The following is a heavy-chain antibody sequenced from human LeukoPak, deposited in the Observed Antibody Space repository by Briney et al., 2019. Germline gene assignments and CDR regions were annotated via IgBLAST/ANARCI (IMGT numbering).Heavy chain of an antibody. CDR3: ARERSGGYDFWSGYPPGGFDY. CDR1: RFTFSSYG. Sequence: GGSLRLSCAASRFTFSSYGMHWVRQAPGKGLEWVAFIGYDGSNKYYADSVKGRFTISRDNSKNTLYLKMNSLRAEDTAVYYCARERSGGYDFWSGYPPGGFDYXGQGTXXXVSS. V-gene: IGHV3-30*02. D-gene: IGHD3-3*01. CDR2: IGYDGSNK. J-gene: IGHJ4*02.